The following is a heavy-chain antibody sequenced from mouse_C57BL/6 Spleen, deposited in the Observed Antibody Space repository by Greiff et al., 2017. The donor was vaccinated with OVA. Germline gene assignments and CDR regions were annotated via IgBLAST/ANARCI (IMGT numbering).Heavy chain of an antibody. V-gene: IGHV10-3*01. CDR1: GFTFNTYA. Sequence: EVQLQESGGGLVQPKGSLKLSCAASGFTFNTYAMHWVRQAPGTGLEWVARIRSKSSNYATYSADSVKDRFTISRDDSQSMLYLQMNNLKTEDTAMYYCVREDYYGSSYDYWGQGTTLTVSA. CDR3: VREDYYGSSYDY. D-gene: IGHD1-1*01. J-gene: IGHJ2*01. CDR2: IRSKSSNYAT.